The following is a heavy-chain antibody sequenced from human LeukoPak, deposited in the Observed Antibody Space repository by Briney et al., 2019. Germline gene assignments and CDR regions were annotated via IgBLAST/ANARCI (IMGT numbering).Heavy chain of an antibody. D-gene: IGHD3-22*01. CDR2: ISVYNGNA. J-gene: IGHJ4*02. CDR1: GYTFTSYG. Sequence: ASVKVSRKAAGYTFTSYGISWVRQAHGQGLGWMGWISVYNGNADYAQKLQGRVTMTRDTSTSTVYMERRSLRTDDTAVYYCARGTHRDDYDSSGYYSPYFDYWGQGTLVTVSS. CDR3: ARGTHRDDYDSSGYYSPYFDY. V-gene: IGHV1-18*01.